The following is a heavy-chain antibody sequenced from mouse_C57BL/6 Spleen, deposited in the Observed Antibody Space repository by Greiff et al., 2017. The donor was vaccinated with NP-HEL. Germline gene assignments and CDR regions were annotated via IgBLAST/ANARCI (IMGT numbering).Heavy chain of an antibody. CDR2: IHPNSGST. CDR3: ARSGGYYVDAMDY. V-gene: IGHV1-64*01. D-gene: IGHD2-3*01. J-gene: IGHJ4*01. Sequence: QVQLQQPGAELVKPGASVKLSCKASGYTFTSYWMHWVKQRPGQGLEWIGMIHPNSGSTNYNEKFKSKATLTVDKSSSTAYMQLSSLTSEDSAVYYCARSGGYYVDAMDYWGQGTSVTVSS. CDR1: GYTFTSYW.